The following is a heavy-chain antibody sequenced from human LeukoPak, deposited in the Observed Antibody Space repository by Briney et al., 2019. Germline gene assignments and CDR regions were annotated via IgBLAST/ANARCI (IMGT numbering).Heavy chain of an antibody. CDR2: ISYDGSNK. Sequence: GGSLRLSCAASGFTFSSYAMHWVRQAPGKGLEWVAVISYDGSNKYYADSVKGRFTISGDNSKNTLYLQMNSLRAEDTAVYYCARDSGYDSVSSYFDYWGQGTLVTVSS. CDR3: ARDSGYDSVSSYFDY. CDR1: GFTFSSYA. D-gene: IGHD5-12*01. V-gene: IGHV3-30*04. J-gene: IGHJ4*02.